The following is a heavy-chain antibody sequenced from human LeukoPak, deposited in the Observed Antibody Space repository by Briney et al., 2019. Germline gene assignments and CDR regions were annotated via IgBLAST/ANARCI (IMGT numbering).Heavy chain of an antibody. Sequence: GGSLRLSCAAPGFTFSSYGMHWVRQAPGKGLEWVAVMSHDGNSQYYADSVKGRFTISRDNSKNTLDLQMHRLRPEDTAVYYCAKSIRFCSSSACFAGYYNYGLHVWGQGTTVIVSS. V-gene: IGHV3-30*18. D-gene: IGHD2-2*01. CDR2: MSHDGNSQ. CDR3: AKSIRFCSSSACFAGYYNYGLHV. J-gene: IGHJ6*02. CDR1: GFTFSSYG.